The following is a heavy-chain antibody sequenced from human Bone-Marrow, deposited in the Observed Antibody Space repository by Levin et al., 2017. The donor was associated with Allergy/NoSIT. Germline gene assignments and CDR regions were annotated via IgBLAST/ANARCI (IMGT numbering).Heavy chain of an antibody. D-gene: IGHD5-18*01. CDR1: SYSLTTYG. CDR2: INPYDGYT. J-gene: IGHJ4*02. Sequence: RGESLKISCKASSYSLTTYGLIWMRQAPGQGLEWLGWINPYDGYTKYAQKFQGRVTLTADASTDTAYMELTTLTFDDTAVYYCAGGRGYSHGYRVVELDVWGQGTLITVSS. V-gene: IGHV1-18*01. CDR3: AGGRGYSHGYRVVELDV.